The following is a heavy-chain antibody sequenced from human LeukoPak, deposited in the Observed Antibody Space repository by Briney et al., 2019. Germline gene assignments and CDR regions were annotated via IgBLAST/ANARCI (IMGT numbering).Heavy chain of an antibody. CDR3: ARATRITIFGVPLGDAFDI. J-gene: IGHJ3*02. Sequence: SETLSLTCTVSGGSISSGSYYWSWIRQPAGKGLEWIGRIYTSGSTNYNPSLKSRVTISVDTSKNQFSLKLSSVTAADTAVYYCARATRITIFGVPLGDAFDIWGQGTMVTVSS. V-gene: IGHV4-61*02. CDR1: GGSISSGSYY. CDR2: IYTSGST. D-gene: IGHD3-3*01.